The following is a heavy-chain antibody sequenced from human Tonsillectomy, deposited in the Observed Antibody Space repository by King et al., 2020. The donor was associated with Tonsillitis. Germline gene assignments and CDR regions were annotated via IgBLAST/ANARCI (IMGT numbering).Heavy chain of an antibody. V-gene: IGHV5-51*01. Sequence: VQLVESGAEVKKPGDSLKISCKTSGYSFDNYLVVWVRQMPGKGLEWMGSVHPGGSDIRYSPSFRGQVTISVDRSTTTAYLQWTSLKKSDTAMYYCARRTGTTNWFDPWGQGTLVTVPS. CDR2: VHPGGSDI. J-gene: IGHJ5*02. CDR1: GYSFDNYL. CDR3: ARRTGTTNWFDP. D-gene: IGHD1-7*01.